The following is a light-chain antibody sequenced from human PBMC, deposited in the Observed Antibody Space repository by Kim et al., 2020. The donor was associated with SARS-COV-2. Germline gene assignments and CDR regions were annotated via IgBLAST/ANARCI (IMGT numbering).Light chain of an antibody. J-gene: IGLJ1*01. V-gene: IGLV1-40*01. Sequence: VTMSCTGSSSNIGAGYDVPWYQQLPGTAPKLLIYDNSNRPSGVPDRFSGSKSGTSASLAITGLQAEDEADYYCQSYDSSLSALYVFGTGTKVTVL. CDR2: DNS. CDR1: SSNIGAGYD. CDR3: QSYDSSLSALYV.